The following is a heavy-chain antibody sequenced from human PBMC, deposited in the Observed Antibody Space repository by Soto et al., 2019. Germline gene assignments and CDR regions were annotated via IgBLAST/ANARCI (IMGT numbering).Heavy chain of an antibody. J-gene: IGHJ4*02. CDR1: GASVSSGRYY. Sequence: SETLSLTCTVSGASVSSGRYYWSWIRQPTGKGLEWIGYIYNSGSTNYNPSLKSRVTISLDTSKNQFSLKLSSVTAADTAIYYCARVFSSSWFYYFDYWGQGTLVTVSS. CDR3: ARVFSSSWFYYFDY. V-gene: IGHV4-61*01. CDR2: IYNSGST. D-gene: IGHD6-13*01.